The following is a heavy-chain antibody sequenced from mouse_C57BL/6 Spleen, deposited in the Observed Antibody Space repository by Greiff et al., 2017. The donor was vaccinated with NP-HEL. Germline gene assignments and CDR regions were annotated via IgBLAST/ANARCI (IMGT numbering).Heavy chain of an antibody. CDR1: GYAFSSSW. Sequence: QVQLQQSGPELVKPGASVKISCKASGYAFSSSWMNWVKQRPGKGLEWIGRIYPGDGDTNYNGKFKGKATLTADKSSSTAYMQLSSLTSEDSAVYFCARWDDGAMDYWGQGTSVTVSS. CDR3: ARWDDGAMDY. V-gene: IGHV1-82*01. J-gene: IGHJ4*01. D-gene: IGHD2-3*01. CDR2: IYPGDGDT.